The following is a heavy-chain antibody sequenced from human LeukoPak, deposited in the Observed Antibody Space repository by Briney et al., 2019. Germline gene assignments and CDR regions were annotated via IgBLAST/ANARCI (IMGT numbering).Heavy chain of an antibody. V-gene: IGHV3-21*01. J-gene: IGHJ4*02. CDR2: ISRDSTYI. D-gene: IGHD1-1*01. CDR1: GFTFASYS. CDR3: ARVSGGMERQSDLDY. Sequence: PGWSLRLSCAASGFTFASYSMNWVRQAPGKGLEWVASISRDSTYIYNAGSVKGRFTISRDNAQASLYLQMISVRADDTAVYYCARVSGGMERQSDLDYWGQGTLVIVSS.